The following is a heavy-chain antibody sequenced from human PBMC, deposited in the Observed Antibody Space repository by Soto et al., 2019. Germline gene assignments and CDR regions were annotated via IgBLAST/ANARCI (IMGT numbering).Heavy chain of an antibody. CDR1: GFTFSSYV. J-gene: IGHJ4*02. CDR3: VKGRSGYDFDY. D-gene: IGHD5-12*01. V-gene: IGHV3-23*01. CDR2: ISGSGSGT. Sequence: GGSLRLACAASGFTFSSYVMSWVRQAPGKGLEWVSAISGSGSGTYYADSVKGRFTISRDNSKNTLYVQMNSLRAEDTAVYYCVKGRSGYDFDYWGQGTLVTVSS.